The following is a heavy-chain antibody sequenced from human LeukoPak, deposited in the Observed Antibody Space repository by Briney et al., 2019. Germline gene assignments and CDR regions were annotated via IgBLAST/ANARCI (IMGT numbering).Heavy chain of an antibody. CDR2: IYYSGST. J-gene: IGHJ4*02. CDR3: ASSPLYQLLHFDY. D-gene: IGHD2-2*01. V-gene: IGHV4-30-4*08. Sequence: PSETLSHTCTVSGGSISSGDYYWSWIRQPPGKGLEWIGYIYYSGSTYYNPSLKSRVTISVDTSKNQFSLKLSSVTAADTAVYYCASSPLYQLLHFDYWGQGTLVTVSS. CDR1: GGSISSGDYY.